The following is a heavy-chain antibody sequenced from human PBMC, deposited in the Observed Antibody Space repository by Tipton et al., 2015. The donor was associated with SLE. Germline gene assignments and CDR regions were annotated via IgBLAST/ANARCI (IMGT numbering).Heavy chain of an antibody. CDR3: GRPWGFSSGWQGSAFDI. J-gene: IGHJ3*02. CDR2: ISSSGVSI. D-gene: IGHD6-19*01. Sequence: GSLRLSCVASGFTFSNAYMAWVRQAPGKGLEWVSFISSSGVSIYYADSVRGRFTVSRDNAKNSLYLQMTSLRAEDTAVYHCGRPWGFSSGWQGSAFDIWGQGTMVTVSS. CDR1: GFTFSNAY. V-gene: IGHV3-11*04.